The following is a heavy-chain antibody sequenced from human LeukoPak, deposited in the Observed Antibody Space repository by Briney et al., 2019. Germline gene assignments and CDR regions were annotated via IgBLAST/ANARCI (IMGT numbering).Heavy chain of an antibody. CDR2: IKQDGSEK. CDR1: GFTFSSYW. V-gene: IGHV3-7*01. D-gene: IGHD4-11*01. CDR3: ARTYCSNYVHYFDY. Sequence: PGGSLRLSCAASGFTFSSYWMSWVRKAPGKGLEWVANIKQDGSEKYYVDSVKGRFTISRDNAKNSLYLQMNSLRAEDTAVYYCARTYCSNYVHYFDYRGQGTLVTVSS. J-gene: IGHJ4*02.